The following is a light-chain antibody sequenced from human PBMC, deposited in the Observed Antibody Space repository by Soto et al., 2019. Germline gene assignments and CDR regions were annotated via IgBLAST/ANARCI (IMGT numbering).Light chain of an antibody. CDR1: QGFXSN. CDR3: QQYNNWPTET. Sequence: DIVVTQSPATLSVSPGERATLACRASQGFXSNFGWYERKPGQAPRILIXGQSTRATGIPARFIGSGSGKEFTLTISSLQSEDFAVSYCQQYNNWPTETFGQGTKVDIK. J-gene: IGKJ1*01. V-gene: IGKV3-15*01. CDR2: GQS.